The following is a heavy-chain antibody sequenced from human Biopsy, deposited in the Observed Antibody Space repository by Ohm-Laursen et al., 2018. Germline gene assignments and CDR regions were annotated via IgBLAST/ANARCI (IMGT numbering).Heavy chain of an antibody. CDR2: INPSSCTT. D-gene: IGHD6-13*01. CDR1: GYSFNSYY. V-gene: IGHV1-46*02. CDR3: AKGHSNWFRYLQY. Sequence: ASVKVSCKASGYSFNSYYMHWVRQAPGQGLEWMGLINPSSCTTSYPQKFQGRVTMTRDTSMSTVYMELSSLTSEDSAIYYCAKGHSNWFRYLQYWGQGTLVTVSS. J-gene: IGHJ1*01.